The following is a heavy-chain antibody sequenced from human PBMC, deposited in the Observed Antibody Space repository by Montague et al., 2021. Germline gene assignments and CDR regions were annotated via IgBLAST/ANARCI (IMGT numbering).Heavy chain of an antibody. V-gene: IGHV4-59*08. Sequence: SETLSLTCTVTGGSISEFYWSWIRQSPEKGLEWIGYIYDSGTTNYNPSLKSRVTISADTSMNQFSLNLRSVTAADTAVYFCSRRLSIRAPFDYWGQGTLVTVPS. J-gene: IGHJ4*02. CDR3: SRRLSIRAPFDY. CDR1: GGSISEFY. D-gene: IGHD6-6*01. CDR2: IYDSGTT.